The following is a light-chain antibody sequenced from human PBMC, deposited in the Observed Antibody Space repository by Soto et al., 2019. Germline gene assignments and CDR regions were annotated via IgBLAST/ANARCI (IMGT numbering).Light chain of an antibody. V-gene: IGLV1-47*01. Sequence: QSVLTQPPSASGTPGQRVTISCSGSSSNIGSNYVYWYQQLPGTAPNLLIYRNNQRPSGVPARFSGSKSGTSAALAISGLLSEDEADYYCAAWDDSRSGHVVFGGGTKVTVL. CDR1: SSNIGSNY. CDR3: AAWDDSRSGHVV. J-gene: IGLJ2*01. CDR2: RNN.